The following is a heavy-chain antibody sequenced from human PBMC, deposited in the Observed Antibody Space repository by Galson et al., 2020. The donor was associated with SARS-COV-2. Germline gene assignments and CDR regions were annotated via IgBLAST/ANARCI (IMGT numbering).Heavy chain of an antibody. CDR3: ARQIRSPNIVVAQDY. V-gene: IGHV5-10-1*01. J-gene: IGHJ4*02. CDR1: GYSFTSYW. Sequence: HGESLKISCKGSGYSFTSYWISWVRQMPGKGLEWMGRIDPSDSYTNYSPSFQGHVTISANKSISSAYLQWSSLKASDTAMYYCARQIRSPNIVVAQDYWGQGTLVTVSS. D-gene: IGHD2-21*01. CDR2: IDPSDSYT.